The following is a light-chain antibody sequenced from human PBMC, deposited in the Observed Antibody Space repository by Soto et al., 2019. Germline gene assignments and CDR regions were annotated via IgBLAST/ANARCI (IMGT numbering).Light chain of an antibody. Sequence: EIVLTQSPGTLSLSPGERATLSCRASQSVSSNYLAWYQQKPGQAPRLLLYGASRRATGIPDRFSGSGSGTDFTLTIARLEPEDFAVYYCQQYGSSPYTFGQGTKLEIK. J-gene: IGKJ2*01. CDR1: QSVSSNY. CDR3: QQYGSSPYT. V-gene: IGKV3-20*01. CDR2: GAS.